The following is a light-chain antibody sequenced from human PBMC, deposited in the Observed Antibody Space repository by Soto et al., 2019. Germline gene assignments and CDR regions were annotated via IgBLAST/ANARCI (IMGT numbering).Light chain of an antibody. V-gene: IGKV2-30*01. Sequence: VVMTQSPLSLPVTLGQPASISCRSSQSLVYSNGNTYLSWFQQRPGQSPRRLIYKVSNRDSGVPDRFSGSGSGTDFTLKISRVEAEDVGVYYCMQGTHWPPYTFGQGNKLEIK. CDR2: KVS. J-gene: IGKJ2*01. CDR3: MQGTHWPPYT. CDR1: QSLVYSNGNTY.